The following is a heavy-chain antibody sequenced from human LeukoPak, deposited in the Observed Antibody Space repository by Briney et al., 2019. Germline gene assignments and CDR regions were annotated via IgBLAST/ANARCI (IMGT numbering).Heavy chain of an antibody. CDR1: GVTFSSYD. Sequence: GGTLRLSCTVSGVTFSSYDMHWVRHAQGKGMESDSAMCTADDPYYPVSVKSRFTISRENAKTSLYLQMISLRAGDTAVYYCARSRTVRVTTGVNGFDPWGQGPLVTVS. D-gene: IGHD4-11*01. V-gene: IGHV3-13*05. CDR3: ARSRTVRVTTGVNGFDP. J-gene: IGHJ5*02. CDR2: MCTADDP.